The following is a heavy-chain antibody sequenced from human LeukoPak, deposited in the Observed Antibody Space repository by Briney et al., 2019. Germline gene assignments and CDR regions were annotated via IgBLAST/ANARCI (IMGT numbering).Heavy chain of an antibody. CDR3: ASEYNWNDPAYYYYMDV. CDR1: GYTFIDYC. Sequence: ASMKVSCKASGYTFIDYCIHWVRQAPGQGLEWMGRINPNSGGTNYAQKFQGRVTMTSGTSISTAYMELSRLRSDDTAVYYCASEYNWNDPAYYYYMDVWGKGTTVTVSS. D-gene: IGHD1-20*01. CDR2: INPNSGGT. J-gene: IGHJ6*03. V-gene: IGHV1-2*06.